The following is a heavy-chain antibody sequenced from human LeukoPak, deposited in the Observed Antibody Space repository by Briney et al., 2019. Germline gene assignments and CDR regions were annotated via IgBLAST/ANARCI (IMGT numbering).Heavy chain of an antibody. Sequence: PGGSLRLSCAASGFTFGSYGMSWVPQAPGKGLEWVSFITPNADRTSYADSVEGRFTISRDNPRSTLYMQMNSLRDEDTALYYCAIMHGYYDGSGYWVQWGQGTLVTVSS. CDR1: GFTFGSYG. CDR3: AIMHGYYDGSGYWVQ. D-gene: IGHD3-22*01. J-gene: IGHJ1*01. V-gene: IGHV3-23*01. CDR2: ITPNADRT.